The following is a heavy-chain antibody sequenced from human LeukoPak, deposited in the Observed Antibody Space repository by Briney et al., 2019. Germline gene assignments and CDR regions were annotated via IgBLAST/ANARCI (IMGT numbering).Heavy chain of an antibody. J-gene: IGHJ5*01. V-gene: IGHV4-34*01. CDR1: GGSFSGYY. Sequence: SETLSLTCVVSGGSFSGYYWSWLRQSPGKGLEWVGEITHSGSTNYNPSLKSRVTFDRDSSEKKFSLNLSSVTAADTAIYYCARHVYGSGSYLRYYFDTWAQGALVTVSS. D-gene: IGHD3-10*01. CDR3: ARHVYGSGSYLRYYFDT. CDR2: ITHSGST.